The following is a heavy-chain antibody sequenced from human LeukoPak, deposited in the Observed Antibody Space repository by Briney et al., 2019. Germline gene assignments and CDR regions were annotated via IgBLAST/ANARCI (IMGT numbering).Heavy chain of an antibody. V-gene: IGHV3-23*01. D-gene: IGHD7-27*01. Sequence: LTGGSLRLSCAASGFPFSSYAMSWVRPAPGKGLEWVSAISDSGGSTYYADSVKGRFTISRDNSKNTLYLQMNSLRAEDTAVYYCAKDQSTGTYYYYYYYMDVWGKGTTVTVSS. CDR1: GFPFSSYA. CDR3: AKDQSTGTYYYYYYYMDV. J-gene: IGHJ6*03. CDR2: ISDSGGST.